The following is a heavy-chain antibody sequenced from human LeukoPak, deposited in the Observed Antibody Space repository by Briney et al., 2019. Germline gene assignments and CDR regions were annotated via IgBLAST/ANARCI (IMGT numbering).Heavy chain of an antibody. Sequence: GGSLRLSCAASGFTFSSYAMHWVRQAPGKGLEWVAVISYDGSNRYYSDSVKGRFTISRDNSKNTLYLQMNSLRAEDTAVYYCAKDARYSTGAAFDIWGQGTMVTVSS. CDR3: AKDARYSTGAAFDI. CDR1: GFTFSSYA. J-gene: IGHJ3*02. D-gene: IGHD6-25*01. V-gene: IGHV3-30-3*01. CDR2: ISYDGSNR.